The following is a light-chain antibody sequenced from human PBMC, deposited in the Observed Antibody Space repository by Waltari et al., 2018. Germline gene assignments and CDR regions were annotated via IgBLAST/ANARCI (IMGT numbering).Light chain of an antibody. Sequence: DIQMTQSPSSLSASVGDRVTITCRARQSISSYLNWYQQKPGKAAKLLIYAASSLQRGVPSRFKGSGSVTDFTLAISSLQHEGCAKYYCPRSHSTLTWTFGQG. J-gene: IGKJ1*01. V-gene: IGKV1-39*01. CDR2: AAS. CDR3: PRSHSTLTWT. CDR1: QSISSY.